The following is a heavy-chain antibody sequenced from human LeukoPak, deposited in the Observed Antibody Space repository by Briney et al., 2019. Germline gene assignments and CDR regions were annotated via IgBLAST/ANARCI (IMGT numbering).Heavy chain of an antibody. V-gene: IGHV1-2*02. CDR3: ARGGSGYETVCPY. Sequence: ASVKVSCKASGYTFTGYYTHWVRQAPGRGLEWMGWINPNSGGTNYAQKFQGRVTMTRDTSISTAYMELSRLRSDDTAVYYCARGGSGYETVCPYWGQGTLVTVSS. J-gene: IGHJ4*02. CDR1: GYTFTGYY. D-gene: IGHD5-12*01. CDR2: INPNSGGT.